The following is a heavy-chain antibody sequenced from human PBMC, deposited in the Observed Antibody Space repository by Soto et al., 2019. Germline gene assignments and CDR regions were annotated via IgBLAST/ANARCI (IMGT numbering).Heavy chain of an antibody. V-gene: IGHV3-48*01. CDR1: GFTFSSYS. Sequence: EAQLVVSGGGLVQPGGSLRLSCAASGFTFSSYSMNWVRQAPGKGLEWVSYISGSSSSIYYADSVKGRFTISRDNAKNSVSVQMNSLRAEDTAVYYCARVVPGDYGMDVWGQGTTVTVSS. J-gene: IGHJ6*02. CDR3: ARVVPGDYGMDV. D-gene: IGHD2-2*01. CDR2: ISGSSSSI.